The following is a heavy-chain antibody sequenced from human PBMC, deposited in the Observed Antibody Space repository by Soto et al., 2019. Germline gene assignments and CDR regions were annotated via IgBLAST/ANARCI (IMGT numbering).Heavy chain of an antibody. CDR2: ISGSGSST. V-gene: IGHV3-23*01. D-gene: IGHD3-9*01. CDR3: ARGFATTGYLVDY. Sequence: PGGSLRLSCAASGFTFSNYAMTWVRQAPGKGLQWVSAISGSGSSTKYADSVKGRFTISRDNSKSTLSLQMNSLRGEDTAVYLCARGFATTGYLVDYWGQGTLVTVYS. CDR1: GFTFSNYA. J-gene: IGHJ4*02.